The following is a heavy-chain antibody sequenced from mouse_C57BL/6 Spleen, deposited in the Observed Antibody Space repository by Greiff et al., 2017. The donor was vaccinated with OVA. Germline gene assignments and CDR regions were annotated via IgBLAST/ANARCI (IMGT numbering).Heavy chain of an antibody. CDR1: GYTFTSYW. Sequence: QVQLQQPGAELVRPGSSVKLSCKASGYTFTSYWMDWVKQRPGQGLEWIGNIYPSDSETHYNQKFKDKATLTVDKSSSTAYMQLSSLTSEDSAVYYCARRALGDARDYWGQGTSVTVSS. CDR2: IYPSDSET. CDR3: ARRALGDARDY. J-gene: IGHJ4*01. D-gene: IGHD1-2*01. V-gene: IGHV1-61*01.